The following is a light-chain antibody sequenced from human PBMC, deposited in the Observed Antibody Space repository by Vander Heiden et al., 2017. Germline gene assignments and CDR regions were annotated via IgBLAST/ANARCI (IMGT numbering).Light chain of an antibody. CDR3: QQYYSTPYT. CDR2: WAS. J-gene: IGKJ2*01. CDR1: QSVIYSSNDKNY. V-gene: IGKV4-1*01. Sequence: DIVMTQSPDSLAVSLGERATINCKSSQSVIYSSNDKNYLAWYQQKAGQPPKLLIYWASTRESGVPDRFSGGGSGTDFTLTISSLQAEDVAVYYCQQYYSTPYTFGQGTKV.